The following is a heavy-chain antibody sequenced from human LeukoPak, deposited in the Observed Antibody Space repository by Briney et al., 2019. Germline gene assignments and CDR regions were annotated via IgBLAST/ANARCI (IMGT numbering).Heavy chain of an antibody. J-gene: IGHJ4*02. CDR2: ISSSSSYI. D-gene: IGHD4-17*01. V-gene: IGHV3-21*01. CDR1: GFTFSSYS. Sequence: GGSLRLSCAASGFTFSSYSMNWVRQAPGKGLEWVSSISSSSSYIYCAGSVKGRFTISRDNAKNSLYLQMNSLRAEDTAVYYCARANADNYGDYADYWGQGTLVTVSS. CDR3: ARANADNYGDYADY.